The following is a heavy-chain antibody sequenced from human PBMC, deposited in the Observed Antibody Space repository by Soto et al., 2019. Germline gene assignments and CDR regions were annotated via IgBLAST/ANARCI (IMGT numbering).Heavy chain of an antibody. CDR2: ISSSSSTI. J-gene: IGHJ6*02. D-gene: IGHD6-19*01. V-gene: IGHV3-48*01. Sequence: GGSLRLSCEASGFGLNNYDMNWVRQAPGRGLEWVSYISSSSSTIYSADSVKGRFTISRDNAKNSLYLQMDSLRAEDTAVYYCARSVNFFYGLDVWGQGTTVTVSS. CDR1: GFGLNNYD. CDR3: ARSVNFFYGLDV.